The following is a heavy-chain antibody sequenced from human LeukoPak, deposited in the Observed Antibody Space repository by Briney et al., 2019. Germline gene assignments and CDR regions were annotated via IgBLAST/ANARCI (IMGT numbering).Heavy chain of an antibody. CDR1: GFMFSSYG. V-gene: IGHV3-30*02. CDR2: IRYDGSNK. Sequence: PGGSLRLSCAASGFMFSSYGMHWVRQAPGKGLEWVAFIRYDGSNKQYADSVKGRFTISRDNSKNTLYLQMNSLRAEDTAVYYCAKGLPPGIAAAGTRFSAFDIWGQGTMVTVSS. J-gene: IGHJ3*02. CDR3: AKGLPPGIAAAGTRFSAFDI. D-gene: IGHD6-13*01.